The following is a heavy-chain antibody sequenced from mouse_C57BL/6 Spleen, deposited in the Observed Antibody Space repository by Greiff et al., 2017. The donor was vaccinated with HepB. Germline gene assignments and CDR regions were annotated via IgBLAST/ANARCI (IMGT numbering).Heavy chain of an antibody. CDR3: ARWGSYYDYDEGFAY. D-gene: IGHD2-4*01. V-gene: IGHV1-53*01. Sequence: QVQLQQPGTELVKPGASVKLSCKASGYTFTSYWMHWVKQRPGQGLEWIGNINPSNGGTNYNEKFKSKATLTVDKSSSTAYMQLSSLTSEDSAVYYCARWGSYYDYDEGFAYWGQGTLVTVSA. CDR1: GYTFTSYW. CDR2: INPSNGGT. J-gene: IGHJ3*01.